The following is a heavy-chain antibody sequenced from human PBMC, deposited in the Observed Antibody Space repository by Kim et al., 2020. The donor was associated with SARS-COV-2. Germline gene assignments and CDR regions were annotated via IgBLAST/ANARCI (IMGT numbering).Heavy chain of an antibody. V-gene: IGHV3-30*18. J-gene: IGHJ6*01. D-gene: IGHD3-10*01. CDR2: ISYDGSNK. CDR3: AKDSGSSWRANYYYYGM. Sequence: GGSLRLSCAASGFTFSSYGMHWVRQAPGKGLEWVAVISYDGSNKYYADSVKGRFTISRDNSKNTLYLQMNSLRAEDTAVYYCAKDSGSSWRANYYYYGM. CDR1: GFTFSSYG.